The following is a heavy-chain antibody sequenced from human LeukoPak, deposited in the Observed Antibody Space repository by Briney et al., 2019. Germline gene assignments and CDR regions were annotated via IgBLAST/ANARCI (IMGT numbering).Heavy chain of an antibody. CDR1: GGSISSYY. V-gene: IGHV4-59*01. CDR3: ARTRQWLSDAFDI. D-gene: IGHD6-19*01. CDR2: IYYSGST. J-gene: IGHJ3*02. Sequence: SETLSLTCTVSGGSISSYYRSWIRQPPGKGLEWIGYIYYSGSTNYNPSLKSRVTISVDTSKNLFSLKLSSVTAADTAVYYCARTRQWLSDAFDIWGQGTMVTVSS.